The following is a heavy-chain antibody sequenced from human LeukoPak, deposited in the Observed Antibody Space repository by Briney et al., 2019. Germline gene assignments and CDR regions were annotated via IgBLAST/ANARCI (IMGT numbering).Heavy chain of an antibody. D-gene: IGHD4-23*01. V-gene: IGHV3-21*01. J-gene: IGHJ3*02. CDR3: ARDDYGGKLDI. CDR2: ISSGSSYI. CDR1: GFTFSSYT. Sequence: GGSLRLSCAASGFTFSSYTMNWVRQAPGRGLEWVSSISSGSSYIYYADSVKGRFTISRDNAKNSLYLQMNSLRAEDTAVYYCARDDYGGKLDIWGQGTVVTVSS.